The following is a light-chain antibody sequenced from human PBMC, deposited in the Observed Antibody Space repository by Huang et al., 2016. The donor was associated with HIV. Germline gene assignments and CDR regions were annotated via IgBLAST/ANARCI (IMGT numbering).Light chain of an antibody. CDR1: QSLRHRNGLNY. CDR3: MEALQTPYT. J-gene: IGKJ2*01. CDR2: LGS. Sequence: DVVMTQSPLSLPVPPGEPASISCRSSQSLRHRNGLNYLDWYLQTPGHSPQLLIHLGSTRASGVPDRFSGGGSGTDFPLNISRVEAEDAGIYYCMEALQTPYTFGQGTKLEIK. V-gene: IGKV2-28*01.